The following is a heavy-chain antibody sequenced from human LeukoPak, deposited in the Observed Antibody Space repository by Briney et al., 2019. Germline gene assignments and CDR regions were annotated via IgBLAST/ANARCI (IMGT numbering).Heavy chain of an antibody. D-gene: IGHD2-21*01. CDR3: ARDPISSESAFDI. V-gene: IGHV3-21*01. CDR1: GFTFSSYS. Sequence: PGGSLRLSCAASGFTFSSYSMNWVRQAPGKGLEWVSSISSSSSYIYYADSVKGRFTISRDNAKNSLYLQMNSLRAEDTAVYYCARDPISSESAFDIWGQGTMVTVSS. CDR2: ISSSSSYI. J-gene: IGHJ3*02.